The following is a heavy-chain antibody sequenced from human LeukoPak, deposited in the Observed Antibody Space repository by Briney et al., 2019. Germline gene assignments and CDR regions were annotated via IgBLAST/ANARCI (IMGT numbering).Heavy chain of an antibody. CDR1: GFTFTDHH. Sequence: ASVKVSCKSSGFTFTDHHIHWVRQGPGQGLEWMGYIGPHSTFTSSPQEFQGRVTMTRDASMSTAYMELTRLTSDDTAVYYCVSEGEGPLSKDFDYWGQGTLVTVSS. V-gene: IGHV1-2*02. CDR2: IGPHSTFT. J-gene: IGHJ4*02. D-gene: IGHD2/OR15-2a*01. CDR3: VSEGEGPLSKDFDY.